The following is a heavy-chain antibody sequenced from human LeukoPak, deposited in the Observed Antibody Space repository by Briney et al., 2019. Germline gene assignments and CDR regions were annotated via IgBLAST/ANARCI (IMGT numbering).Heavy chain of an antibody. CDR3: AKGGRAARPNPFDY. V-gene: IGHV3-23*01. Sequence: GGSLRLSCAASGFTFSSYAMSWVRQAPGKGLEWVSDINGSGGTTYYADSVKGRFTISRDNSKNTLYLQMNSLRAEDTAVYYCAKGGRAARPNPFDYWGQGTLVTVSS. CDR2: INGSGGTT. D-gene: IGHD6-6*01. J-gene: IGHJ4*02. CDR1: GFTFSSYA.